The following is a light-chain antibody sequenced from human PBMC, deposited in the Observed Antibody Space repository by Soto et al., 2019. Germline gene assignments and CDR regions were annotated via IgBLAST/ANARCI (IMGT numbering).Light chain of an antibody. CDR2: LGS. CDR3: MQPLQSWT. Sequence: MTQSPSSLSASVGDRVTITCRASQGISGSLNWYLQKPGQSPQLLIYLGSNRASGDPDRFSGSGSGTDFTLKISRVEAEDVGVYYCMQPLQSWTFGQGTKVDIK. J-gene: IGKJ1*01. V-gene: IGKV2-28*01. CDR1: QGISGS.